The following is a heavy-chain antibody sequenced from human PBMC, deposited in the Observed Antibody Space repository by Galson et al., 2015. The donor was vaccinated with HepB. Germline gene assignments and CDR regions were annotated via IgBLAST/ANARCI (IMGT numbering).Heavy chain of an antibody. J-gene: IGHJ4*02. CDR3: AKDRRYYDSSGYPGSDY. CDR2: ISGSGGST. CDR1: GFTFSSYA. D-gene: IGHD3-22*01. V-gene: IGHV3-23*01. Sequence: SLRLSCAASGFTFSSYAMSWVRQAPGKGLEWVSAISGSGGSTYYADSVKGRFTISRDNSKNTLYLQMNSLRAEDTAVYYCAKDRRYYDSSGYPGSDYWGQGTLVTVSS.